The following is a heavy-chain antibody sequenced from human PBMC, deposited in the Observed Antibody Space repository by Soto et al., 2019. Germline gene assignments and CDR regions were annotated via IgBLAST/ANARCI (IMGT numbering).Heavy chain of an antibody. D-gene: IGHD2-2*01. Sequence: PGGSLRLSCVASGFTFSSYEMNWVRQAPGKGLQWVSYIDISGSAIYYADSVKGRFTISRDNAKNSLYLQMNSLRAEDTALYYCARGDAPGYWGQGTLVTVSS. V-gene: IGHV3-48*03. CDR1: GFTFSSYE. J-gene: IGHJ4*02. CDR2: IDISGSAI. CDR3: ARGDAPGY.